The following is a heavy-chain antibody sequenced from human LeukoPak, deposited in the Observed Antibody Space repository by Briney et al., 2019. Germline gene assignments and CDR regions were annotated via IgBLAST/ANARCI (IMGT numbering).Heavy chain of an antibody. CDR1: GGSISSSSYY. CDR2: IYYSGST. V-gene: IGHV4-39*07. Sequence: SETLSLTCTVSGGSISSSSYYWGWIRQPPGKGLEWIGSIYYSGSTYHNPSLKSRVTISVDTSKNQFSLKLSSVTAADTAVYYCARDRGNHGSGTHFDYWGQGTLVTVSS. D-gene: IGHD3-10*01. CDR3: ARDRGNHGSGTHFDY. J-gene: IGHJ4*02.